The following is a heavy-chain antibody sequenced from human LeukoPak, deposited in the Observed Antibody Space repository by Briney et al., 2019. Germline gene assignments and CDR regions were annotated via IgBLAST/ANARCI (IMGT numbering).Heavy chain of an antibody. Sequence: SETLSLTCTASGGSINSYYWSWVRQPAGKGLEWIGRIYTTGSTNYNPSLKSRVTMSIDTSKNQFSLNLNSVTAADTAIYYCARQGYTASHFSQDYWGQGTLVTVSS. CDR1: GGSINSYY. CDR3: ARQGYTASHFSQDY. D-gene: IGHD5-12*01. V-gene: IGHV4-4*07. J-gene: IGHJ4*02. CDR2: IYTTGST.